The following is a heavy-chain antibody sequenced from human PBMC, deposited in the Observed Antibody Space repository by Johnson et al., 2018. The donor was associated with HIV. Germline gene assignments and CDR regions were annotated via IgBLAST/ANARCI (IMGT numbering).Heavy chain of an antibody. V-gene: IGHV3-66*01. CDR2: IYSGGST. D-gene: IGHD3-10*01. CDR3: GRGLLLLDAFDI. Sequence: VQLVESGGGLVQPGGSLRLSCAASAFTVSSNYMSWVRQAPGKGLEWVSVIYSGGSTSYADSVKGSFTISRDISNNTLYLQMNSLGDEDPAVYYCGRGLLLLDAFDIWGQGTMVTVSS. J-gene: IGHJ3*02. CDR1: AFTVSSNY.